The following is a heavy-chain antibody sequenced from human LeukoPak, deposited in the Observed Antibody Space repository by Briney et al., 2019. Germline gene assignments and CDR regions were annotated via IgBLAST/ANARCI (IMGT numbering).Heavy chain of an antibody. J-gene: IGHJ4*02. D-gene: IGHD3-10*01. Sequence: GGSLRLSCTASGFTFGDYAMSWFRQAPGKALEWVAFIRSKAYGATTEYAASVKGRFTISRDDSKTIAYLQMNSLKTEDTAVYYCTTLSYASGSLPWGDYWGQGTLVTVSS. CDR2: IRSKAYGATT. CDR3: TTLSYASGSLPWGDY. V-gene: IGHV3-49*03. CDR1: GFTFGDYA.